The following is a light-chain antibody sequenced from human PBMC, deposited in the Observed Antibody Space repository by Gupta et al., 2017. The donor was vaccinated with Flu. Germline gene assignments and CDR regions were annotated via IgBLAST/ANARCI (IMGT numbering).Light chain of an antibody. Sequence: QSALTQPASVSGSPGQSITISCTGTSSDVGRFNLVSWYQQYPGKAPKRIIYDGSRRPSGVSNCFSGSNSGNTASLPISVRQAEDEADYYCCSYAGSDVVVLGTGTKLTVL. CDR2: DGS. CDR3: CSYAGSDVVV. CDR1: SSDVGRFNL. V-gene: IGLV2-23*01. J-gene: IGLJ1*01.